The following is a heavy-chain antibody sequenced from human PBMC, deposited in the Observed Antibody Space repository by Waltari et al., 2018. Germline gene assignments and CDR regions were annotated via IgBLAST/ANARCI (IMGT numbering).Heavy chain of an antibody. D-gene: IGHD6-13*01. CDR3: VIGAQHVSNWYASEYFQH. CDR2: ISGSGGRP. Sequence: EVQLVESGGGLVQPGGSLRLSCAASGFTFSSYAMSWVRQAPGKGLEWVSAISGSGGRPNYADSVKGLFTISRDNAKNTLYLQMDSLRAEETAVYYCVIGAQHVSNWYASEYFQHWGQGTLVTVSS. J-gene: IGHJ1*01. V-gene: IGHV3-23*04. CDR1: GFTFSSYA.